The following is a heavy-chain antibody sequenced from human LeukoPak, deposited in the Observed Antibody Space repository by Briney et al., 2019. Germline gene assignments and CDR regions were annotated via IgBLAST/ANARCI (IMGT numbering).Heavy chain of an antibody. CDR3: AKVTFGGSGAAY. V-gene: IGHV3-9*01. Sequence: PGGSLRLSCAASGFTFDDYAMHWVRQAPGKGLEWVSGISWNSGSIGYADSVKGRFTISRDNAKNSLYLQMNSLRAEDTALYYCAKVTFGGSGAAYWGQGTLVTVSS. D-gene: IGHD3-10*01. CDR1: GFTFDDYA. CDR2: ISWNSGSI. J-gene: IGHJ4*02.